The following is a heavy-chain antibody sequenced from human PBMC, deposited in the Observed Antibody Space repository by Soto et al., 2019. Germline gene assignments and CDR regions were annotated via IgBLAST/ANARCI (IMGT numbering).Heavy chain of an antibody. D-gene: IGHD3-16*01. Sequence: QVQLVESGGGVVQPGRSLRLSCAASGFTFSSLGMHWVRQAPGKGLEWVAIISNDGTGKYYADSVKGRFTISRDNSRKPRDLQLNSLRTEDTAVYYCAKEIGDSDDYPLDYWGQGTLVTVSS. V-gene: IGHV3-30*18. CDR2: ISNDGTGK. CDR1: GFTFSSLG. CDR3: AKEIGDSDDYPLDY. J-gene: IGHJ4*02.